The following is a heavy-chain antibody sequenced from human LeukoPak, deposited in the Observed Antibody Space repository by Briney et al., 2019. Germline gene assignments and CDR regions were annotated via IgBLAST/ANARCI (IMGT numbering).Heavy chain of an antibody. J-gene: IGHJ4*02. V-gene: IGHV4-39*07. CDR2: IYYSGST. D-gene: IGHD1-26*01. CDR1: GGSISSSSYY. Sequence: SETLSLTCTVSGGSISSSSYYWGWIRQPPGKGLEWIGSIYYSGSTYYNPSLKSRVTISVDTSKNQLSLKLSSVTAADTAVYYCARRPRNSGNYDGPSGLDYWGQGTLVTVSS. CDR3: ARRPRNSGNYDGPSGLDY.